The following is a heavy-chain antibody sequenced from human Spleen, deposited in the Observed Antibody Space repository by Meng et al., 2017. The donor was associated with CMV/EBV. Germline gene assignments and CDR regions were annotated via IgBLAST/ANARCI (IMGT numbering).Heavy chain of an antibody. Sequence: GGSLRLSCKASGFNFRNNGMHWVRQAPGKGLEWVTFIRFDGRKKNYVDSVKGRFTIYRDNSKNTLYLQMNSLRPEDTAVYYCAGVLRFLEWPTDDAFDIWGQGTMVTVSS. D-gene: IGHD3-3*01. V-gene: IGHV3-30*02. CDR3: AGVLRFLEWPTDDAFDI. CDR1: GFNFRNNG. CDR2: IRFDGRKK. J-gene: IGHJ3*02.